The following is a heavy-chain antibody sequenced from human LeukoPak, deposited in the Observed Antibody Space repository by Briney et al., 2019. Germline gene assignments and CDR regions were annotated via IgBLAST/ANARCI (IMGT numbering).Heavy chain of an antibody. J-gene: IGHJ4*02. CDR3: ARDYPINIDCSSTSCYRRFDY. Sequence: VASVKVSCKASGYTFTSYGISWVRQAPGQGLEWMGWISAYNGNTNYAQKLQGRVTMTTDTSTSTAYMELRSLRSDDTAVYYCARDYPINIDCSSTSCYRRFDYWGQGTLVTVSS. D-gene: IGHD2-2*02. CDR1: GYTFTSYG. V-gene: IGHV1-18*01. CDR2: ISAYNGNT.